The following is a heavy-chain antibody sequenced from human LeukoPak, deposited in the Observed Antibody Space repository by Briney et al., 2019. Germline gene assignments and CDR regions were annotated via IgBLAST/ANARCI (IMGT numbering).Heavy chain of an antibody. V-gene: IGHV3-7*01. J-gene: IGHJ5*02. CDR3: ARDKNMYSSSWNNWFDP. CDR1: GFTFSSYW. Sequence: GGSLGLSCAASGFTFSSYWMSWVRQAPGKGLEWVANIKQDGSEKYYVDSVKGRFTISRDNAKNSLYLQMNSLRAEDTAVYYCARDKNMYSSSWNNWFDPWGQGTLVTVSS. CDR2: IKQDGSEK. D-gene: IGHD6-13*01.